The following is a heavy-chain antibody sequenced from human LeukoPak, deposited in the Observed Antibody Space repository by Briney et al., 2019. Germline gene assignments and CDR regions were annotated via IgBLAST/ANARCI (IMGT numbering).Heavy chain of an antibody. Sequence: PSETLSLTCTVSGGSISSSSYYWGWIRQPPGTGLEWIGSIYYSGSTYYNPSLKSRVTISVDTSKNQFSLKLSPVTAADTAVYYCARHLLVVVVAADRWFDPWGQGTLVTVSS. J-gene: IGHJ5*02. CDR1: GGSISSSSYY. V-gene: IGHV4-39*01. CDR2: IYYSGST. CDR3: ARHLLVVVVAADRWFDP. D-gene: IGHD2-15*01.